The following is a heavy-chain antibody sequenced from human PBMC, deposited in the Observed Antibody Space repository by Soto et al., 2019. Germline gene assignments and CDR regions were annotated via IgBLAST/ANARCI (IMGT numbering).Heavy chain of an antibody. CDR1: GGSISSGDYY. CDR2: IYYSGST. CDR3: ARSGYSYGYHDYFDY. Sequence: QVQLQESGPGLVKPSQTLSLTCTVSGGSISSGDYYWSWIRQPPGKGLEWIGYIYYSGSTYYNPSLKSRVTISVDTSKNQLSLKLSSVTAADTAVYYCARSGYSYGYHDYFDYWGQGTLVTVSS. J-gene: IGHJ4*02. V-gene: IGHV4-30-4*01. D-gene: IGHD5-18*01.